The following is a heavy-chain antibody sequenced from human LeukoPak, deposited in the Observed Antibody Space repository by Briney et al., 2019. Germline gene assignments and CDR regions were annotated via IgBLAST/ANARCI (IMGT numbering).Heavy chain of an antibody. CDR3: ARSRLGITMVRGIFDY. J-gene: IGHJ4*02. CDR1: GGSISSYY. V-gene: IGHV4-59*08. D-gene: IGHD3-10*01. CDR2: IYHSGST. Sequence: PSETLSLTCTVSGGSISSYYWSWIRQPPGKGLEWIGYIYHSGSTNYNPSLKSRVTISVDTSKNQFSLKLSSVTAADTAVYYCARSRLGITMVRGIFDYWGQGTLVTVSS.